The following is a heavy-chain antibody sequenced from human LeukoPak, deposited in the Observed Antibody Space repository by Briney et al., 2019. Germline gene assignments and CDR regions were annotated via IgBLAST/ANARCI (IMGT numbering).Heavy chain of an antibody. D-gene: IGHD2-15*01. J-gene: IGHJ4*02. CDR3: AMCSGGSCYSGEIDY. CDR1: GYTLTELS. Sequence: ASVKVSCKVSGYTLTELSMHWVRQAPGKGLEWMGGFDPEDGETIYAQKFRGRVTMTEDTSTDTAYMELSSLRSEDTAVYYCAMCSGGSCYSGEIDYWGQGTLVTVSS. V-gene: IGHV1-24*01. CDR2: FDPEDGET.